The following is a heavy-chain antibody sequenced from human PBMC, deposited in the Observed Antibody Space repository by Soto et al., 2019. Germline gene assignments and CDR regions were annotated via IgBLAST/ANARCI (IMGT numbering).Heavy chain of an antibody. CDR1: GGSISIGGYY. CDR2: IYYSGST. Sequence: SDTLSLTCTVSGGSISIGGYYWSWILHHPGKGLEWIGYIYYSGSTYYNPSLKSRVTISVDTSKNQFSLKLSSVTAADTAVYYCAREKTDDILTGYYGYYFDYWGQGTLVTVSS. D-gene: IGHD3-9*01. J-gene: IGHJ4*02. CDR3: AREKTDDILTGYYGYYFDY. V-gene: IGHV4-31*03.